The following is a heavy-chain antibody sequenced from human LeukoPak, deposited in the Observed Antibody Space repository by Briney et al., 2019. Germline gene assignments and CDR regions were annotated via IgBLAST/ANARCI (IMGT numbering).Heavy chain of an antibody. Sequence: PSETLSLTCTVSGGSISSYYWSWIRQPPGKGLEWIGEINHSGSTNYNPSLKSRVTISVDTSKNQFSLKLSSVTAADTAVYYCARVGYYYGSGSYEDYYGMDVWGQGTTVTVSS. J-gene: IGHJ6*02. V-gene: IGHV4-34*01. CDR1: GGSISSYY. CDR3: ARVGYYYGSGSYEDYYGMDV. CDR2: INHSGST. D-gene: IGHD3-10*01.